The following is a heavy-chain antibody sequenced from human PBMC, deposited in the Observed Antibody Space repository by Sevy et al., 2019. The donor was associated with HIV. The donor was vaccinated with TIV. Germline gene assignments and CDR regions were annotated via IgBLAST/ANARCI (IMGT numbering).Heavy chain of an antibody. CDR2: ISSSGSTI. D-gene: IGHD3-10*01. V-gene: IGHV3-11*04. CDR3: ARNYYGSGSYYYYYYYYYMDV. CDR1: GFTFSDYY. J-gene: IGHJ6*03. Sequence: GGSLRLSCAASGFTFSDYYMSWIRQAPGKGLEWVSYISSSGSTIYYADSVKGRFTISRDNAKNSLYLQMNSLRAEDTAVYYCARNYYGSGSYYYYYYYYYMDVWGKGTTVTVSS.